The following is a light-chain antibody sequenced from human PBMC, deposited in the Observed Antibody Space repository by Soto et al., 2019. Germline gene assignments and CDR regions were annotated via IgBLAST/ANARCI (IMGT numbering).Light chain of an antibody. CDR3: QQYNGYSRT. V-gene: IGKV1-5*01. J-gene: IGKJ1*01. Sequence: DIQMTQSPSSVSASVGDRVTITCRASQSISDSLAWYQQKPGKAPDLLISDVSSLERGVASRFSGSGSGTEFTLTISSMQPDDFATYYCQQYNGYSRTFGQGTKVDI. CDR2: DVS. CDR1: QSISDS.